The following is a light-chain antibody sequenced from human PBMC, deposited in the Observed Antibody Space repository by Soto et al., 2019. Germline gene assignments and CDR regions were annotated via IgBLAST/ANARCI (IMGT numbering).Light chain of an antibody. J-gene: IGLJ2*01. V-gene: IGLV1-40*01. CDR1: SSNVGAGYD. CDR3: QSYDSSLSGSVV. CDR2: ANN. Sequence: QSVLTQPPSVSGAPGQRVTISCTGSSSNVGAGYDVHWYQHLPGTAPKLLIYANNNRPSGVPDRFSGSKSGTSASLAIAGLQAEDEADYYCQSYDSSLSGSVVFGGGTK.